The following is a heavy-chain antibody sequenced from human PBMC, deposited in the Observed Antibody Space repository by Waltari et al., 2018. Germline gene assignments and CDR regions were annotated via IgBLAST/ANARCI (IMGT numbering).Heavy chain of an antibody. V-gene: IGHV3-48*01. CDR2: ISSSSSTI. Sequence: EVQLVESGGGLVQPGGSLRLSCAASGFTFSSYSMNWVRQAPGKGLDWVSYISSSSSTIYYADSVKGRFTISRDNAKNSLYLQMNSLRAEDTAVYYCARGAEGKFDYWGQGTLVTVSS. J-gene: IGHJ4*02. CDR1: GFTFSSYS. CDR3: ARGAEGKFDY. D-gene: IGHD3-10*01.